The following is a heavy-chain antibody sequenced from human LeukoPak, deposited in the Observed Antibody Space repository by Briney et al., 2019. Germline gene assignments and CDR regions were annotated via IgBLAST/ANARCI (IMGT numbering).Heavy chain of an antibody. D-gene: IGHD2-2*01. J-gene: IGHJ4*02. CDR2: INHSGST. V-gene: IGHV4-34*01. CDR1: GGSFSGYY. CDR3: ARLYCSSTSCSTPYFDY. Sequence: SETLSLTCAVYGGSFSGYYWSWIRQPPGKGLEWIGEINHSGSTNYNPSLKSRVTISVDTSKNQFSLKLSSVTAADTAVYYCARLYCSSTSCSTPYFDYWGQGTLATVSS.